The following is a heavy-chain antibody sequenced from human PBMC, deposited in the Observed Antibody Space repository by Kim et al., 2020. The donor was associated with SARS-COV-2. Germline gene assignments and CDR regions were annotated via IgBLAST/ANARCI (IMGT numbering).Heavy chain of an antibody. V-gene: IGHV1-2*02. CDR2: INPNSGGT. J-gene: IGHJ6*02. D-gene: IGHD6-13*01. CDR1: GYTFTGYY. CDR3: ARDQVEYVSSIVLRPGMDV. Sequence: ASVKVSCKASGYTFTGYYMHWVRQAPGQGLEWMGWINPNSGGTNYAQKFQGRVTMTRDTSISTAYMELSRLRSDDTAVYYCARDQVEYVSSIVLRPGMDVWGQGTTVTVSS.